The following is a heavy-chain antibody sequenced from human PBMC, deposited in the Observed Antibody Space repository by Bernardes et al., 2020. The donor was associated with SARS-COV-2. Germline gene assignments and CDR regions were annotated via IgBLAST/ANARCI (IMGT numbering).Heavy chain of an antibody. D-gene: IGHD5-12*01. J-gene: IGHJ6*02. CDR3: GKDGFRYSGSVDV. V-gene: IGHV3-30*18. CDR2: ISYDASNK. CDR1: GFTFSSFG. Sequence: GGSLRLSCAASGFTFSSFGMHWVRQAPGKGLEWVAVISYDASNKYYAASVKDRFTISRDNSKNTLNLQMTSLRAEDTAVYYCGKDGFRYSGSVDVWGQGTTVTVSS.